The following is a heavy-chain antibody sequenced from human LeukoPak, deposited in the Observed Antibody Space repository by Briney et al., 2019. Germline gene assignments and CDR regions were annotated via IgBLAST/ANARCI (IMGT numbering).Heavy chain of an antibody. V-gene: IGHV5-51*01. CDR1: GSRFTTYW. J-gene: IGHJ3*02. Sequence: GASLKISCKGSGSRFTTYWIGWVRQMPGKGLEWMGIIYPGDSDTRDSPSFQGQVTISADKSITTAYLQWSSLKASDTAMYYCARLSRMATTLDAFDIWGQGTMVTVSS. D-gene: IGHD5-24*01. CDR3: ARLSRMATTLDAFDI. CDR2: IYPGDSDT.